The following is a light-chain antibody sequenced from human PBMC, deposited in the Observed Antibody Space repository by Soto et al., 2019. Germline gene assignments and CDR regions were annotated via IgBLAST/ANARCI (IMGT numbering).Light chain of an antibody. CDR1: SSDVGGYNY. CDR2: DVS. J-gene: IGLJ1*01. V-gene: IGLV2-11*01. Sequence: QSVLTQPRSVSGYPGQSVTISCTGTSSDVGGYNYVSWYQQHPGKAPKLMICDVSKRPSGVPDRFSGSKSGNTASLTVSGLQAEDEVDYYCCSYAGSYIYVFGTGTQLTVL. CDR3: CSYAGSYIYV.